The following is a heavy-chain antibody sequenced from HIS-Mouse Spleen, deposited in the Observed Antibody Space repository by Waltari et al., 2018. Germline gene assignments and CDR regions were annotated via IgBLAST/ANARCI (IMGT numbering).Heavy chain of an antibody. Sequence: QLQLQESGPGLVKPSETLSLTCTVSGGSISSTRYYWGLLRQPPGKGLEWIGSIYYSGSTYYNPSLKSRVTISVDTSKNQFSLKLSSVTAADTAVYYCARDWVDSSGWYYFDYWGQGTLVTVSS. CDR3: ARDWVDSSGWYYFDY. CDR1: GGSISSTRYY. CDR2: IYYSGST. V-gene: IGHV4-39*07. D-gene: IGHD6-19*01. J-gene: IGHJ4*02.